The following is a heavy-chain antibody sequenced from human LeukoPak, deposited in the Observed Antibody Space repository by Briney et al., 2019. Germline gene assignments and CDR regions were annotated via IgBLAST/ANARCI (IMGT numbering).Heavy chain of an antibody. CDR2: ISSSSGYI. CDR1: GFTFSRYC. V-gene: IGHV3-21*01. J-gene: IGHJ1*01. CDR3: AQFFGSGTQGGNFFQN. D-gene: IGHD3-10*01. Sequence: PGGSPRNSSTASGFTFSRYCMNWVRQAPGKGLEWVSSISSSSGYINYADSVKGRFTISGDNAKNSLYLQMNSLRAEDTAVYYCAQFFGSGTQGGNFFQNWGQGTLVTVSS.